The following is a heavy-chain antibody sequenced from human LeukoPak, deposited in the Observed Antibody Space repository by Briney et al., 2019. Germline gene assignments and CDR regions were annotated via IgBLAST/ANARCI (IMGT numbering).Heavy chain of an antibody. V-gene: IGHV4-59*08. CDR2: VSSDGTT. D-gene: IGHD2-15*01. CDR3: ARLDCLVEGCYNH. Sequence: SETLSLTCSVSGDSVTSSYWNWIRQPPGKGLEWIGYVSSDGTTNYTPSLRSRLIMSVDTAKNDVSLILTSVTAADTAIYYCARLDCLVEGCYNHWGRGTLATVSS. CDR1: GDSVTSSY. J-gene: IGHJ4*02.